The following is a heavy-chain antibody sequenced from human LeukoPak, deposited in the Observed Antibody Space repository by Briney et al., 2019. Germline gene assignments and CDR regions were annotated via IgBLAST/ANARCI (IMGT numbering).Heavy chain of an antibody. D-gene: IGHD2-2*01. Sequence: ASVKVSCKASGYTFTSYGISWARQAPGQGLEWMGWISAYNGNTNYAQKLQGRVTMTTDTSTSTAYMELRSLRSDDTAVYYCARDLVVPAAIEGTPNWFDPWGQGTLVTVSS. CDR3: ARDLVVPAAIEGTPNWFDP. V-gene: IGHV1-18*04. CDR1: GYTFTSYG. CDR2: ISAYNGNT. J-gene: IGHJ5*02.